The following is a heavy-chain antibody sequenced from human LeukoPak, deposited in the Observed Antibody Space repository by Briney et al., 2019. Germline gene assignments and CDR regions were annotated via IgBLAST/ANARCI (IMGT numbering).Heavy chain of an antibody. D-gene: IGHD3-10*01. J-gene: IGHJ1*01. CDR1: GFTFSSHA. CDR2: ISSSSSTT. Sequence: GGSLRLSCAASGFTFSSHAMNWVRQAPGEGPEWVSYISSSSSTTYYADSVKGRFTISRDNAKNSLYLQMNSLRAEDTAVYYCVRRGLIVTEYLERWGQGTLVIVSS. V-gene: IGHV3-48*04. CDR3: VRRGLIVTEYLER.